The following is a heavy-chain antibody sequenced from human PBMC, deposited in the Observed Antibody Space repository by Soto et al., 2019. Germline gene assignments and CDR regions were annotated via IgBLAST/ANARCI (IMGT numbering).Heavy chain of an antibody. D-gene: IGHD2-8*02. CDR2: INHSGST. CDR1: GGSFSGYY. J-gene: IGHJ5*02. V-gene: IGHV4-34*01. CDR3: ARIILVGSYVPPYNWFDP. Sequence: QVQLQQWGAGLLKPSETLSLTCAVYGGSFSGYYWSWIRQPPGKGLEWIGEINHSGSTNCNPSLKSRVTISVDTSKNQFSLKLSSVTAADTAVYYCARIILVGSYVPPYNWFDPWGQGTLVTVSS.